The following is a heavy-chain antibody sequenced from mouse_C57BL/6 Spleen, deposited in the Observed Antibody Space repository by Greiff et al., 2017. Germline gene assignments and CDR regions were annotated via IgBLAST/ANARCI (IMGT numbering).Heavy chain of an antibody. D-gene: IGHD2-3*01. CDR1: GYTFTDYN. J-gene: IGHJ2*01. CDR2: INPNNCGT. V-gene: IGHV1-18*01. CDR3: ARRADGYYGY. Sequence: EVQLQQSGPELVQPGASVKIPCKASGYTFTDYNMDWVKQSHGKSLEWIGDINPNNCGTIYNQKFKGKATLTVDKSSSTAYMELRSLTSEDTAVYYCARRADGYYGYWGQGTTLPVSS.